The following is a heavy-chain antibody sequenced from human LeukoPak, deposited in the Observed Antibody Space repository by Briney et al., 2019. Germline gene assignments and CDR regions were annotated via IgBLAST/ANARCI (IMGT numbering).Heavy chain of an antibody. D-gene: IGHD5-24*01. Sequence: KPSETLSLTCTVSGGSISSYYWSWIRQPPGKGLEWIGYIYTSGSTNYNPSLKSRVTISVDTSKNQFSLKLSSVTAADTAVYYCARQSGRDGYPKSPYFDYWGQGTLVTVSS. J-gene: IGHJ4*02. CDR2: IYTSGST. CDR3: ARQSGRDGYPKSPYFDY. CDR1: GGSISSYY. V-gene: IGHV4-4*09.